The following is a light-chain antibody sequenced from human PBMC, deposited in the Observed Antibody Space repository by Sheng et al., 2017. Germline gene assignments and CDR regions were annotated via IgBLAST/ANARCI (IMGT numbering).Light chain of an antibody. J-gene: IGLJ1*01. V-gene: IGLV2-23*01. Sequence: QSALTQPASVSGSPGQSITIPCTGTSRDIGSYDYVSWYQQYPGKAPKLMIYEGSRRPSGVSNRFSGSKSGNTASLTISGLQTEDEADYFCCSYRTSATYVFGSVTKLTVL. CDR3: CSYRTSATYV. CDR2: EGS. CDR1: SRDIGSYDY.